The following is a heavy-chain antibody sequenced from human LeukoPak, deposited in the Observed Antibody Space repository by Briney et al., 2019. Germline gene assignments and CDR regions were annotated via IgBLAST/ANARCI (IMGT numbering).Heavy chain of an antibody. V-gene: IGHV3-64D*06. CDR1: GFTFRSYV. CDR2: ISSNGGST. Sequence: GGSLRFSCSASGFTFRSYVMHWVRQAPGKGLEYVSAISSNGGSTYYADSVKGRFTISRDNSKNTLYLQMSSLRAEDTAVYYCVKGWQRRYDAFDIWGQGTMVTVSS. J-gene: IGHJ3*02. CDR3: VKGWQRRYDAFDI. D-gene: IGHD5-12*01.